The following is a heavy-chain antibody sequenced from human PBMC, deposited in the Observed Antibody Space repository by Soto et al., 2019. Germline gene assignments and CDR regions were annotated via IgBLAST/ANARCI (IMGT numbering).Heavy chain of an antibody. D-gene: IGHD3-10*01. J-gene: IGHJ5*02. CDR3: ARSSGVSATYWFDA. V-gene: IGHV1-2*02. CDR2: INPKSGGT. CDR1: GYMFTGYY. Sequence: ASVKVSCKASGYMFTGYYIHWVRQAPGQGLEWMGWINPKSGGTKYAEKFQGRVSMTGDTSKNQFFLNLTSVTAADTAVYYCARSSGVSATYWFDAWGQGTLVTVSS.